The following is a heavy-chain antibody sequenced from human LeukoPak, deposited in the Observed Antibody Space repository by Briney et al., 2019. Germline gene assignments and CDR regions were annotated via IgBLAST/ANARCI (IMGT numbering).Heavy chain of an antibody. J-gene: IGHJ4*02. D-gene: IGHD4-23*01. V-gene: IGHV3-74*01. Sequence: VRQSPGKGLVWVSRINSDGSSTTYADSVKGRFTVSRDNAKNTLYLQMNSLRAEDTAVYYCAKGGTTVVDYWGQGTLVTVSS. CDR3: AKGGTTVVDY. CDR2: INSDGSST.